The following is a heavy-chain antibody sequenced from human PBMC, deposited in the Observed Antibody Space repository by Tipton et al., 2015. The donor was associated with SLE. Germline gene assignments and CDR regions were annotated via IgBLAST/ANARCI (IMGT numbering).Heavy chain of an antibody. Sequence: LRLSCAVSGYSISSGYYWGWIRQPPGKGLEWIGSIYHSGSTYYNPSLKSRVTISVDTSKNQFSLKLSSVTAADTAVYYCARSPTSDYYYYYMDVWGKGTTVTVSS. D-gene: IGHD3-16*01. J-gene: IGHJ6*03. CDR1: GYSISSGYY. V-gene: IGHV4-38-2*01. CDR3: ARSPTSDYYYYYMDV. CDR2: IYHSGST.